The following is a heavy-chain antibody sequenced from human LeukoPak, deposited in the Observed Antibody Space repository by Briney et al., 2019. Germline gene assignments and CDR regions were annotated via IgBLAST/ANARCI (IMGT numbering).Heavy chain of an antibody. D-gene: IGHD6-13*01. CDR1: GVSINNGDYY. V-gene: IGHV4-31*03. CDR3: ATRGYGSTWHSQN. J-gene: IGHJ4*02. Sequence: SETLSLTCTVSGVSINNGDYYWSWIRQHPGKGLVWIGYIYYSGNTYYNPSLKSRVTISVDPSKNQFSLKLTSVTDADTAVYYCATRGYGSTWHSQNWGQGTLVTVSS. CDR2: IYYSGNT.